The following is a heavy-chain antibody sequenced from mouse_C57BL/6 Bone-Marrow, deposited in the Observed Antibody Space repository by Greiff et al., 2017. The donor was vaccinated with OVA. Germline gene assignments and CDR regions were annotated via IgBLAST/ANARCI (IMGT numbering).Heavy chain of an antibody. J-gene: IGHJ4*01. CDR1: GYTFTSYW. D-gene: IGHD1-1*01. Sequence: VQLQQPGAELVKPGASVKLSCKASGYTFTSYWMHWVKQRPGQGLEWIGMIHPNSGSTNYNETFKSKATLTVDKSSSTAYMQLSSLPSEDSAVYSCARSSLYYAYAMDDWGQGTSVTVSS. CDR3: ARSSLYYAYAMDD. V-gene: IGHV1-64*01. CDR2: IHPNSGST.